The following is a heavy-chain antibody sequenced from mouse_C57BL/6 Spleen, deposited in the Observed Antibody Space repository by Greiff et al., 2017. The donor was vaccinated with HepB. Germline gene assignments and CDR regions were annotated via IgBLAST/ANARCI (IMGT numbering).Heavy chain of an antibody. V-gene: IGHV5-4*03. D-gene: IGHD2-1*01. CDR1: GFTFSSYA. Sequence: EVMLVESGGGLVKPGGSLKLSCAASGFTFSSYAMSWVRQTPEKRLEWVATISDGGSYTYYPDNVKGRFTISRDNAKNNLYLQMSHLKSEDTAMYYCARVLGNYDAMDYWGQGTSVTVSS. CDR3: ARVLGNYDAMDY. CDR2: ISDGGSYT. J-gene: IGHJ4*01.